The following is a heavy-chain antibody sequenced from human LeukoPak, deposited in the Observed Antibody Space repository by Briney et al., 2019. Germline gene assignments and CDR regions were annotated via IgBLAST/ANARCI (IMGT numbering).Heavy chain of an antibody. V-gene: IGHV3-48*01. Sequence: GGPLRLSCAASGFTFSSYSMNWVRQAPGKGLEWVSYISSSSSTIYYADSVKGRFTISRDNAKNSLYLQMNSLRAEDTAVYYCARDLSRGDYESLPDYWGQGTLVTVSS. CDR1: GFTFSSYS. CDR3: ARDLSRGDYESLPDY. D-gene: IGHD4-17*01. J-gene: IGHJ4*02. CDR2: ISSSSSTI.